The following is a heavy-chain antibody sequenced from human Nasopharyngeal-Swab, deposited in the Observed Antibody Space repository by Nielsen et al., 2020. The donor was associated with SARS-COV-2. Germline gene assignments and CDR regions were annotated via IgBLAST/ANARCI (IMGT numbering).Heavy chain of an antibody. J-gene: IGHJ3*02. CDR1: GGSFSGYY. V-gene: IGHV4-59*01. CDR2: IYYSGST. D-gene: IGHD3-22*01. Sequence: GSLRLSCAVYGGSFSGYYWSWIRQPPGKGLEWIGYIYYSGSTNYNPSLKSRVTISVDTSKNQFSLKLSSVTAADTAVYYCARAGGRWLLGWVAFDIWGQGTMVTVSS. CDR3: ARAGGRWLLGWVAFDI.